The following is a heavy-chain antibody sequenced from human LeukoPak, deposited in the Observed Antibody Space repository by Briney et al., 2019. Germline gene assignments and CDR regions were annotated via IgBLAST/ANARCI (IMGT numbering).Heavy chain of an antibody. CDR3: ARDEVAGPIDY. CDR1: GGSISSYY. Sequence: SETLSLTCTVSGGSISSYYWSWIRQPPGKGLEWIGYIYYSGITNYNPSLKSRVTMSVDTSKNQFSLKLSSVTAADTAVYYCARDEVAGPIDYWGQGTLVTVSS. CDR2: IYYSGIT. V-gene: IGHV4-59*01. J-gene: IGHJ4*02. D-gene: IGHD6-19*01.